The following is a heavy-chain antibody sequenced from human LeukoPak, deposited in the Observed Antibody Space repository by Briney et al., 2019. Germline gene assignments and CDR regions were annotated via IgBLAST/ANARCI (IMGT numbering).Heavy chain of an antibody. CDR2: INPNSGGT. Sequence: ASVKVSCKASGYTFTGYYMHWVRQAPGRGLEWMGWINPNSGGTNYAQKFQGRVTMTRDTSISTAYMELSRLRSDDTAVYYCARESSSYSGSYYAPHDYWGQGTLVTVSS. J-gene: IGHJ4*02. D-gene: IGHD1-26*01. CDR1: GYTFTGYY. CDR3: ARESSSYSGSYYAPHDY. V-gene: IGHV1-2*02.